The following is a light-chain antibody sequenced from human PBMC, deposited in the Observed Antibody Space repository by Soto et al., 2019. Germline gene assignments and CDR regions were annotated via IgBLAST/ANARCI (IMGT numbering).Light chain of an antibody. V-gene: IGLV1-47*01. Sequence: QSVLTQPPSASGTPGQRVTISCSGSSSNIGSNYVYWYQQLPGTAPKLLIYRNKQRPSGVPDRFSGSKSGTSASLSISGLRSEDEADYYWAAWDDSLSAVVFGGGTKLTVL. CDR3: AAWDDSLSAVV. CDR2: RNK. CDR1: SSNIGSNY. J-gene: IGLJ2*01.